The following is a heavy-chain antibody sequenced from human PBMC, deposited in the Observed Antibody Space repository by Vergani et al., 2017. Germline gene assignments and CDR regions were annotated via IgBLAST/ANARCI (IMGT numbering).Heavy chain of an antibody. CDR2: IDWDDDK. J-gene: IGHJ3*02. Sequence: QVTLKESGPALVKPTQPLTLTCTFSGFSLSTSGMRVSWIRQPPGKALEWLARIDWDDDKFYSTSLKTRLTISKDTSKNQVVLTMTNMDPVDTATYYCARTPGITDDAFDIWGQGTMVTVSS. V-gene: IGHV2-70*04. CDR3: ARTPGITDDAFDI. D-gene: IGHD1-14*01. CDR1: GFSLSTSGMR.